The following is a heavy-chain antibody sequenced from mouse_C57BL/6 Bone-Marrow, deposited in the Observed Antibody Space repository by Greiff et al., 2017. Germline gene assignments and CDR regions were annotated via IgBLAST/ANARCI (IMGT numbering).Heavy chain of an antibody. D-gene: IGHD2-1*01. J-gene: IGHJ2*01. CDR3: ARSQGNYPVYFDY. CDR2: INPSNGGT. V-gene: IGHV1-53*01. CDR1: GYTFTSCW. Sequence: QVQLQQPGTELVKPGASVKLSCKASGYTFTSCWMHWVKQRPGQGLEWIGNINPSNGGTNYNEKFKSKATLTVDKSSSTAYMQLSSLTSEDSAVXYCARSQGNYPVYFDYWGQGTTLTVSS.